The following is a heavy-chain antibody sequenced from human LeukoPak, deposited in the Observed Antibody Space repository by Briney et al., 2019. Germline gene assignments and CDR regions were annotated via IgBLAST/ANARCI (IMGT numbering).Heavy chain of an antibody. CDR1: GGSFSGYY. D-gene: IGHD3/OR15-3a*01. J-gene: IGHJ4*02. CDR3: ARDLFGLDY. Sequence: PSETLSLTCAVYGGSFSGYYWSWIRQPPGKGLEWIGEINHSGSTNYNPSLKSRVTISVDTSKNQFSLKLSSVTAADTAVYYCARDLFGLDYWGQGTLVTVSS. V-gene: IGHV4-34*01. CDR2: INHSGST.